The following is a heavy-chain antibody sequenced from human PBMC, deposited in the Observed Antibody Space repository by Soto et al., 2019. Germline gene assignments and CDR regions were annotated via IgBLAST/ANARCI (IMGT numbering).Heavy chain of an antibody. J-gene: IGHJ4*02. Sequence: GGSLRLSCAASGFTFSNYAMSWVRQAPGKGLEWVSSISGSGGSTYYADSVKGRFTISRDNSKNTLYLQINSLRGEDTAVYYCAKVPFTMVRGVISQDHWGQGTLVTVSS. CDR3: AKVPFTMVRGVISQDH. CDR2: ISGSGGST. D-gene: IGHD3-10*01. CDR1: GFTFSNYA. V-gene: IGHV3-23*01.